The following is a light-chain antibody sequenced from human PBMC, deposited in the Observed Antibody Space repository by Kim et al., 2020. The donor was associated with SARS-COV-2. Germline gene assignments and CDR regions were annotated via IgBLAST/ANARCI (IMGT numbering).Light chain of an antibody. CDR1: QSVSYW. V-gene: IGKV1-5*03. Sequence: DIQMTQSPSTLSASIGDRVTITCRASQSVSYWLAWYQQKPGKPPKPLIYKASFLESGVPSRFSGSGSGTEFTLTISGLQPDDFATYYCQQYDAYPLRFGQVTKLEI. J-gene: IGKJ2*03. CDR3: QQYDAYPLR. CDR2: KAS.